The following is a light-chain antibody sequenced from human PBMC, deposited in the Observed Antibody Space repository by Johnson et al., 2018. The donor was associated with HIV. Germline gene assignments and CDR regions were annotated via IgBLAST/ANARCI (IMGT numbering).Light chain of an antibody. V-gene: IGLV1-51*01. CDR2: DNN. J-gene: IGLJ1*01. Sequence: QSVLTQPPPVSAAPGQKVTISCSGSSSNIGNNDVSWYQQLPGTAPKLLIYDNNKRPSGIPDRFSGSKSGTSATLGITGLQTGDEADYYCGTWDSTLYVFGTGTKVTVL. CDR1: SSNIGNND. CDR3: GTWDSTLYV.